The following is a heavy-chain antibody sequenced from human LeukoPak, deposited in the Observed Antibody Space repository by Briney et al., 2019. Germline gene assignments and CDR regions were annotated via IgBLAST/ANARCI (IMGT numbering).Heavy chain of an antibody. Sequence: PSETLSLTCAVYGGSFSGYYWSWIRQPPGKGLEWIGEINHSGSTNYNPSLKSRVTISVDTSKNQFSLKLSSVTAADTAVYYCARLAGGSRRTEHASYYFDYWGQGTLVTASS. J-gene: IGHJ4*02. CDR3: ARLAGGSRRTEHASYYFDY. CDR1: GGSFSGYY. CDR2: INHSGST. V-gene: IGHV4-34*01. D-gene: IGHD2-15*01.